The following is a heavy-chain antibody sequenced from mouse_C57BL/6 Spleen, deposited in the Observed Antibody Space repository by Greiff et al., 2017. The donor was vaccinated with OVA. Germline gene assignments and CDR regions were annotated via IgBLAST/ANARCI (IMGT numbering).Heavy chain of an antibody. CDR1: GYTFTSYW. CDR2: IDPSDSET. Sequence: QVQLQQPGAELVRPGSSVKLSCKASGYTFTSYWMHWVKQRPIQGLEWIGNIDPSDSETHYNQKFKDKATLTVDKSSSTAYMQLSSLTSEDSAVYYCARDGYYYLDYWGQGTTLTVSS. J-gene: IGHJ2*01. CDR3: ARDGYYYLDY. D-gene: IGHD2-3*01. V-gene: IGHV1-52*01.